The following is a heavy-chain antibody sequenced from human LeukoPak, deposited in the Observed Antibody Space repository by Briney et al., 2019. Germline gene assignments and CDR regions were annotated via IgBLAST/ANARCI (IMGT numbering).Heavy chain of an antibody. CDR3: AKVRKDCSSTSCPPLYGMDV. Sequence: TGGSLRLSCAASGFTFSSYAMSWVRQAPGKGLEWVSAISGSGGSTYYADSVKGRFTISRDNSKNTLYLQMNSLRAEDTAVYYCAKVRKDCSSTSCPPLYGMDVWGQGTTVTVSS. V-gene: IGHV3-23*01. CDR1: GFTFSSYA. J-gene: IGHJ6*02. D-gene: IGHD2-2*01. CDR2: ISGSGGST.